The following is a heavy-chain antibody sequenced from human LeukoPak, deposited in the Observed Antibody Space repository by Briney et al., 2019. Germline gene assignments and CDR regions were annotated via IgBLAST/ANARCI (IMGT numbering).Heavy chain of an antibody. J-gene: IGHJ6*03. CDR3: TTEGSGWYVDYYYYMDV. CDR1: GFTFSNAW. V-gene: IGHV3-15*05. D-gene: IGHD6-19*01. Sequence: GGSLRLSCAASGFTFSNAWMSWVRQAPGKGLEWVGRIKSKTDGGTTDYAAPVKGRFTISRDDSKNTLYLQMNSLKTEDTAVYYCTTEGSGWYVDYYYYMDVWGKGTTVTVSS. CDR2: IKSKTDGGTT.